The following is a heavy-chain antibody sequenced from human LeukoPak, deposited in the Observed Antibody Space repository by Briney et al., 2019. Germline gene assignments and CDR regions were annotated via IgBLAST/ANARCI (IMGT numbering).Heavy chain of an antibody. J-gene: IGHJ4*02. CDR3: ARGEFSGYDYPLPLDY. CDR2: FIPILGIA. CDR1: GGTFSNYA. D-gene: IGHD5-12*01. V-gene: IGHV1-69*04. Sequence: ASVKVSFKASGGTFSNYAISCVRQSPGQGPEWMGRFIPILGIANYAQKFQGRVPISADKSTSTAYMELSSLRSEDTVVYYCARGEFSGYDYPLPLDYWGQGTLVTVSS.